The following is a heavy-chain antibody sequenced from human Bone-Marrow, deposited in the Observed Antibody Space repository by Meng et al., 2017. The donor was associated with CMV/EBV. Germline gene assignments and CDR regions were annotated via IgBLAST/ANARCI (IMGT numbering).Heavy chain of an antibody. CDR2: IRWDASNK. Sequence: GESLKISCVASGFTFKNYAMHWVRQAPGKGLEWVAFIRWDASNKDYTDSVKGRFSVSRDNSRNTLYLQMDSLRSEDTAVYHCAKVVALYQDGKHYFDYWGLGTLVTVSS. CDR3: AKVVALYQDGKHYFDY. CDR1: GFTFKNYA. D-gene: IGHD2-2*01. J-gene: IGHJ4*02. V-gene: IGHV3-30*02.